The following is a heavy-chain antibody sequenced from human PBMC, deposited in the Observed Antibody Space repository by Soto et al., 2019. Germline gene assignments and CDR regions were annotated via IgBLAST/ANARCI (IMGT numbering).Heavy chain of an antibody. V-gene: IGHV4-4*02. J-gene: IGHJ3*02. CDR3: ARLDYCGGCIGYGEPIEAYDS. CDR1: VASISGSTW. CDR2: IYHSVST. D-gene: IGHD2-21*01. Sequence: SIPCSVPVASISGSTWWSWVRPPPGKGLEWIGEIYHSVSTNYNPSLKSRVTISVEKSKTKFSLKLSSVTAADTAVYYCARLDYCGGCIGYGEPIEAYDSCGQG.